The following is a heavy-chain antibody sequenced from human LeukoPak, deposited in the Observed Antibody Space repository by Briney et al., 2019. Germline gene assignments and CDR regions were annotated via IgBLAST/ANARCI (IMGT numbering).Heavy chain of an antibody. CDR2: ISSSGSTI. CDR3: ARLDTAMVTWRLYYFDY. CDR1: GFTFSDYY. V-gene: IGHV3-11*01. D-gene: IGHD5-18*01. J-gene: IGHJ4*02. Sequence: GGSLRLSCAASGFTFSDYYMSWIRQAPGKGLEWVSYISSSGSTIYYADSVKGRFTISRDNAKNSLYLQMNSLRAEDTAVYYCARLDTAMVTWRLYYFDYWGQGTLVTVSS.